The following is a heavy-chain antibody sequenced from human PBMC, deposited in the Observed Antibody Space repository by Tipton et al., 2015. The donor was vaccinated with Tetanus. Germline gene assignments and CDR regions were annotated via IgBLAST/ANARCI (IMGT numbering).Heavy chain of an antibody. CDR1: GFTVSSNC. J-gene: IGHJ4*02. Sequence: SLRLSCAASGFTVSSNCMSWVRQVPGKGLEWVSAMYSGDNTYYADFVEGRFTISRDSSKNTLYLQMNSLRAEDTAMYYCAKTTIYGSIIDYLDSWGQGTLVTVSS. CDR2: MYSGDNT. CDR3: AKTTIYGSIIDYLDS. D-gene: IGHD5-24*01. V-gene: IGHV3-53*01.